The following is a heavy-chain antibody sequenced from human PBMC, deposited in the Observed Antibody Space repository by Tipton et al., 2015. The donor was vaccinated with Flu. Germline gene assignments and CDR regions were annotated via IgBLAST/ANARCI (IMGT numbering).Heavy chain of an antibody. CDR3: ARGGSTRMAYAPNRAFDY. Sequence: TLSLTCAVYGGSFSGYYWSWIRQPPGKGLEWIGEINHSGSTNYNPSLKSRVTISVDTSKNQFSLKLSSVTAADTAVYYCARGGSTRMAYAPNRAFDYWGQGTLVTVSS. CDR1: GGSFSGYY. V-gene: IGHV4-34*01. D-gene: IGHD2-8*01. CDR2: INHSGST. J-gene: IGHJ4*02.